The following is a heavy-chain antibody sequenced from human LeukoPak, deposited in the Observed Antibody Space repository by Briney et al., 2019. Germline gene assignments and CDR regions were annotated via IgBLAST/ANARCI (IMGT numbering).Heavy chain of an antibody. V-gene: IGHV3-30*02. CDR2: IQYDGSNK. CDR1: GFTFNSCG. D-gene: IGHD5-18*01. J-gene: IGHJ4*02. CDR3: AKSSNRLDTSSFEY. Sequence: GGSPRLSCAGSGFTFNSCGIYLVRPAPGQGLEWVTCIQYDGSNKYADSVKGRFTISRDNSKNVLIPQMNSLRAEDTALYYCAKSSNRLDTSSFEYWGQGTLVTVSS.